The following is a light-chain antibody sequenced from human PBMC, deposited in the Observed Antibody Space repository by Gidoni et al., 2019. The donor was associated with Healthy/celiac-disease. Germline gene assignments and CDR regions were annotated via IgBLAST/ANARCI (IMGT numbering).Light chain of an antibody. CDR3: CSYAGSSTFVV. CDR2: EVS. V-gene: IGLV2-23*02. CDR1: SSDVGSYNL. J-gene: IGLJ2*01. Sequence: QSALPQPASVSGSPGQSITISCTGTSSDVGSYNLVSLYQQHPGKAPQLMIYEVSKRPSGVSYRFSGSKSGNTASLTISGLQAEDEADYYCCSYAGSSTFVVFGGGTKLTVL.